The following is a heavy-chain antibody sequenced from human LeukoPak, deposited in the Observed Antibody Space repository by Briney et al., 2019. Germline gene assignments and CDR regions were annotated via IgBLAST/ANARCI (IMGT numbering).Heavy chain of an antibody. Sequence: PGGSLRLSCAASGFTFSSYGMHWVRQAPGKGLEWVAFIRHDGSNKYYADSVKGRFTISRDNSKNTLYLQMNSLRAEDTAVYYCAKDAATVTIHWFDPWGQGTLVTVSS. CDR3: AKDAATVTIHWFDP. J-gene: IGHJ5*02. CDR2: IRHDGSNK. CDR1: GFTFSSYG. V-gene: IGHV3-30*02. D-gene: IGHD4-17*01.